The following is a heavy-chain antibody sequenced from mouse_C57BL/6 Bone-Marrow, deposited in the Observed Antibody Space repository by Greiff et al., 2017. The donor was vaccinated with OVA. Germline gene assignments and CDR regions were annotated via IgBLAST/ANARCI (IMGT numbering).Heavy chain of an antibody. J-gene: IGHJ2*01. CDR2: INPYNGGT. D-gene: IGHD2-5*01. V-gene: IGHV1-19*01. Sequence: VQLQQSGPVLVKPGASVKMSCKASGYTFTDYYMNWVKQSHGKSLEWIGVINPYNGGTSYNQKFKGKATLTVDKSSSTAYMELNSLTSEDSAVYYCARTKAYYSNYGFDYWGQGTTLTVSS. CDR1: GYTFTDYY. CDR3: ARTKAYYSNYGFDY.